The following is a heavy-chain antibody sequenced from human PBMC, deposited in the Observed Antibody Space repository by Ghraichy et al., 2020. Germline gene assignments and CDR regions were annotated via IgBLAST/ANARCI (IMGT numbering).Heavy chain of an antibody. V-gene: IGHV3-30*02. CDR2: IRYDGSNK. D-gene: IGHD3-10*01. CDR1: GFTFSSYG. J-gene: IGHJ4*02. CDR3: AKEGTYYGSGSYLDY. Sequence: GGSLRLSCAASGFTFSSYGMNWVRQAPGKGLEWVAFIRYDGSNKYYADSVKGRFTISRDNSKNTLYLQMNSLRAEDTAVYYCAKEGTYYGSGSYLDYWGQGTLVTVSS.